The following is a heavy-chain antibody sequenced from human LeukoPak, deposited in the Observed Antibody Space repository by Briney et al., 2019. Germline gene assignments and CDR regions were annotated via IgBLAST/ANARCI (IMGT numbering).Heavy chain of an antibody. CDR2: IYSSGST. CDR3: ARLLIVVVPAADHFDY. Sequence: SETLSLTCDVSGASISSSIDYWGWIRQPPGKGLEWIGNIYSSGSTYYNPSLKSRVTISLDTSKNQFSLKLSSVTAADTAVYYCARLLIVVVPAADHFDYWGQGTLVTVSS. CDR1: GASISSSIDY. D-gene: IGHD2-2*01. J-gene: IGHJ4*02. V-gene: IGHV4-39*01.